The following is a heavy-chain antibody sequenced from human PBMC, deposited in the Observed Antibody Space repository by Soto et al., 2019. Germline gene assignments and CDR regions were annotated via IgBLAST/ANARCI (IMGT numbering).Heavy chain of an antibody. D-gene: IGHD3-9*01. Sequence: QVQLQESGPGLVKPSQTLSLTCTVSGGSVTSGGYYWSWIRQHPGKGLEWIGYIYYSGGTYYNPSLSSRVTISVDTSKNQFSLKLTSVTAADTAVYYCARSILPGFYAYFDYWGQGTLVTVSS. CDR2: IYYSGGT. CDR1: GGSVTSGGYY. J-gene: IGHJ4*02. V-gene: IGHV4-31*03. CDR3: ARSILPGFYAYFDY.